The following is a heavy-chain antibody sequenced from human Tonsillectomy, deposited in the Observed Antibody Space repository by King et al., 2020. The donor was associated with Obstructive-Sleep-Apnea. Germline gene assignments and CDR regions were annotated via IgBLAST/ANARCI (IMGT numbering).Heavy chain of an antibody. CDR2: ISPNSGAT. J-gene: IGHJ4*02. Sequence: QLVQSGAGVKKPGASVKVSCKASGYTFTGYYIHWVRQAPGQGLEWMGWISPNSGATKYAQKFQDRVTMTRTTSISTAYMDLTRLRSDDTAIYYCARDMSAYDSTSRAYWGQGTLVTVSS. V-gene: IGHV1-2*02. CDR3: ARDMSAYDSTSRAY. CDR1: GYTFTGYY. D-gene: IGHD3-10*01.